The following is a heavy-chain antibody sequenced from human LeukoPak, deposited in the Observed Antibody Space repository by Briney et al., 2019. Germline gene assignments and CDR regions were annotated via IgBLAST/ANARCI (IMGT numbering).Heavy chain of an antibody. CDR1: GGSFSGYY. Sequence: SETLSLTCAVYGGSFSGYYWSWIRQPPGKGLEWIGEINHSGSTGYNPSLKSRVTISVDTSKNQFSLKLSSVTAADTAVYYCARGRDGYNGIPGAFDIWGQGTMVTVSS. D-gene: IGHD5-24*01. CDR2: INHSGST. J-gene: IGHJ3*02. V-gene: IGHV4-34*01. CDR3: ARGRDGYNGIPGAFDI.